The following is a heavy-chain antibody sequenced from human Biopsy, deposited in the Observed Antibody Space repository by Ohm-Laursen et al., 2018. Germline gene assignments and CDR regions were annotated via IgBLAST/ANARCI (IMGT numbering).Heavy chain of an antibody. Sequence: TLSLTWTVSGDSVSSGSFYWTWIRQPPGQGLEYIGYIYDRGSTANYNPSLESRVTMSVDMPKNRFSLKLSSVTAADTAIYYCARGMRSSGWPYFDSWGQGTLVTVSS. V-gene: IGHV4-61*01. J-gene: IGHJ4*02. D-gene: IGHD6-19*01. CDR3: ARGMRSSGWPYFDS. CDR2: IYDRGSTA. CDR1: GDSVSSGSFY.